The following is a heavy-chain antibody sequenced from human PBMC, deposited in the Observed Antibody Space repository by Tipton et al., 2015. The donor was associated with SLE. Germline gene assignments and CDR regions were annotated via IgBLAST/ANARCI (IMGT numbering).Heavy chain of an antibody. CDR1: GFSFDDYA. D-gene: IGHD7-27*01. CDR2: IGWDSAYI. CDR3: VRVGTPDYYMDV. Sequence: SLRLSCAASGFSFDDYAMHWVRQAPRKGLEWVAGIGWDSAYIAYEDSVEGRFTISRDNAKKSLYLQMDRLRPDDTAFYYCVRVGTPDYYMDVWGKGTRVTVSS. V-gene: IGHV3-9*01. J-gene: IGHJ6*03.